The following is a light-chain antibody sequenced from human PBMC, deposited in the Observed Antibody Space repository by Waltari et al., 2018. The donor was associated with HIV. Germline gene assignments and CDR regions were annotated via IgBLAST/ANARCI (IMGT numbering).Light chain of an antibody. J-gene: IGKJ4*01. CDR2: WAS. CDR3: QQYYSTPFT. CDR1: QSVLYSSNNKNY. Sequence: DIVMTTSPDSLVVSLGARAPINCKSSQSVLYSSNNKNYLAWYQQKPGQPPKLLIYWASTRESGVPDRFSGSGSGTDFTLTISSLQAEDVAVYYCQQYYSTPFTFGGGTKVEIK. V-gene: IGKV4-1*01.